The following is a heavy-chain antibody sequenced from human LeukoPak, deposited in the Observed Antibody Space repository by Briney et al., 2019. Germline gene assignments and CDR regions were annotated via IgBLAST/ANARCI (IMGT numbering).Heavy chain of an antibody. D-gene: IGHD3-10*01. Sequence: SETLSLTRAGYGESFSSYFWSWIRQPPGKGLEWIGEINHSGSTNYNASLKSRVTISVDTSKNQFSLKVSSVTAADTAVYYCARSPRQRFGEFYRPRRSYYFDYWGQGALVTVSS. J-gene: IGHJ4*02. CDR2: INHSGST. CDR3: ARSPRQRFGEFYRPRRSYYFDY. CDR1: GESFSSYF. V-gene: IGHV4-34*01.